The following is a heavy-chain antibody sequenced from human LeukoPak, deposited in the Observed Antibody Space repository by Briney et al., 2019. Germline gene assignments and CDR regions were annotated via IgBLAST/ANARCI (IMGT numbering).Heavy chain of an antibody. D-gene: IGHD1-1*01. Sequence: SVTVSFRASGGTFSSYAISWVRQAPGQGLEWMGGIIPIFGTANYAQKFQGRVTITTDESTSTAYMELSSLRSEDTAVYYCARDGRRDRGYYYYYMDVWGKGTTVTVSS. V-gene: IGHV1-69*05. CDR3: ARDGRRDRGYYYYYMDV. CDR1: GGTFSSYA. CDR2: IIPIFGTA. J-gene: IGHJ6*03.